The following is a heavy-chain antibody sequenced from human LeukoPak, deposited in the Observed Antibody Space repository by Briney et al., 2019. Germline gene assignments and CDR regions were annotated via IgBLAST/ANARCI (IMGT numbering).Heavy chain of an antibody. CDR3: ARGRVWSGVPTPPLY. Sequence: GASVKVSCKASGYTFTDYYMHWVRQAPGQGLEWMGWLNPNSGGTNYAQKFQGRVTMTRDTSISTAYMELSRLRSDDTAVYYCARGRVWSGVPTPPLYWGQGTLVTVSS. D-gene: IGHD3-10*01. CDR2: LNPNSGGT. J-gene: IGHJ4*02. CDR1: GYTFTDYY. V-gene: IGHV1-2*02.